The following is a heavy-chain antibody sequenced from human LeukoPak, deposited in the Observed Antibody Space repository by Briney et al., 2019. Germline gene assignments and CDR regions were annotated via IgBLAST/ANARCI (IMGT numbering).Heavy chain of an antibody. CDR3: VRDGGVSGYDLLDY. V-gene: IGHV3-7*01. CDR1: GFTFSNYW. D-gene: IGHD5-12*01. CDR2: INQDGSKE. J-gene: IGHJ4*02. Sequence: QPGGSVRLSCAASGFTFSNYWMTWLRQAPGKGLEWVAHINQDGSKEYYMDSVKARFTISRDNAKNSLSLQMNSLRAEDTAVYYCVRDGGVSGYDLLDYWGQGTLVTVSS.